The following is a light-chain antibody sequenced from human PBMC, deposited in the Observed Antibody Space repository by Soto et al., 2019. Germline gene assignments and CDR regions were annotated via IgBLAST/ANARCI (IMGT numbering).Light chain of an antibody. CDR1: SSDVGGYNY. V-gene: IGLV2-14*01. Sequence: QPVLTQPASVSGSPGQSITISCTGTSSDVGGYNYVSWYQQHPGKAPKLMIYEVSNRPSGVSNRFSGSKSDNTASLTISGLQAEDEADYYCSSYTSSITVVFGGGTKVTVL. CDR3: SSYTSSITVV. CDR2: EVS. J-gene: IGLJ2*01.